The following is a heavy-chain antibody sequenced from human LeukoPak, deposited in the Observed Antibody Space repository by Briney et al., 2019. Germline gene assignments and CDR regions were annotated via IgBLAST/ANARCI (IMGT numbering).Heavy chain of an antibody. V-gene: IGHV3-23*01. D-gene: IGHD1-26*01. J-gene: IGHJ4*02. CDR2: ISGSGGST. Sequence: GGSLRLSCAGSGLTFSSYAMSCVRQAPGKGLDWVSGISGSGGSTYYADSVKGRFTISRDNSKNTLYLQRSSLRAEETVVYYCAKHAAVGDYFDSWGQGTLVTVSS. CDR3: AKHAAVGDYFDS. CDR1: GLTFSSYA.